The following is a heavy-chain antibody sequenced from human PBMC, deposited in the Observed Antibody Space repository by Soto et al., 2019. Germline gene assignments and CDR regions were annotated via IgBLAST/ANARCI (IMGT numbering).Heavy chain of an antibody. J-gene: IGHJ4*02. CDR1: GFTLSSYW. Sequence: GGSLRLSCAASGFTLSSYWMSWVRQAPGKGLEWVANIKQDGSEKYYVDSVKGRFTISRDNAMNSLYLQMNSLRAEDTAVYYCARTPLGWLTFDYWGQGNLVTVSS. CDR3: ARTPLGWLTFDY. CDR2: IKQDGSEK. D-gene: IGHD6-19*01. V-gene: IGHV3-7*01.